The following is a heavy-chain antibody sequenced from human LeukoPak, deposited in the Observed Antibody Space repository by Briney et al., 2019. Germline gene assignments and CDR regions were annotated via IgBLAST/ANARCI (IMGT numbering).Heavy chain of an antibody. CDR1: GFTFSSYA. V-gene: IGHV3-30-3*01. J-gene: IGHJ6*02. D-gene: IGHD2-2*01. CDR2: ISYDGSNK. CDR3: ARPTYQAYYYYGMDV. Sequence: GGSLSLSCAASGFTFSSYAMHWVRQAPGKGLEWVAVISYDGSNKYYADSVKGRFTISRDNSKNTLYLQMNSLRAEDTAVYYCARPTYQAYYYYGMDVWGQGTTVTVSS.